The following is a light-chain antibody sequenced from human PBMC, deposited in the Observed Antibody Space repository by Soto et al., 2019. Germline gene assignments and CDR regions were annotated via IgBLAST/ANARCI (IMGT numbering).Light chain of an antibody. CDR3: VLYMGSGISV. CDR2: STN. CDR1: SGSVSTSYY. Sequence: QAVVTQEPSFSVSPGRTVTLTCGSTSGSVSTSYYPSWYQQTPGQAPRTLIYSTNTRSSGVPDRFSGSILGNKAALTITGAQADDESDYYCVLYMGSGISVFGGGTQLTVL. J-gene: IGLJ3*02. V-gene: IGLV8-61*01.